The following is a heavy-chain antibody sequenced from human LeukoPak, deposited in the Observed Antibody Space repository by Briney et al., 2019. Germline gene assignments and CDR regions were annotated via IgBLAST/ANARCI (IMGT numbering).Heavy chain of an antibody. CDR2: ISYDGSNK. CDR3: AGVFLVGATGCLDF. J-gene: IGHJ4*02. CDR1: GFTFSSYG. Sequence: GGSLRLSCAASGFTFSSYGMHWVRQAPGKGLEWVAVISYDGSNKYYADSVKGRLTISRDNSKNTLYLQMNSLRAEDTAVYYCAGVFLVGATGCLDFWGQGTLVTVSS. V-gene: IGHV3-30*03. D-gene: IGHD1-26*01.